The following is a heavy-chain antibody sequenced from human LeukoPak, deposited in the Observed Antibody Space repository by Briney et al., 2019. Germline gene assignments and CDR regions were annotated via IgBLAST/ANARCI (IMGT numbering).Heavy chain of an antibody. D-gene: IGHD2-15*01. Sequence: SETLSLTCAVYGGSFSGYYWSWIRQPPGKGLEWIGEINHSGSTNYNPSLKSRVTISVDTSKNQFSLKLSYVTAADTAVYYCARRSLRYCSGGSCYRGSRWYYGWTSGAKGPRSPSP. CDR3: ARRSLRYCSGGSCYRGSRWYYGWTS. V-gene: IGHV4-34*01. J-gene: IGHJ6*02. CDR2: INHSGST. CDR1: GGSFSGYY.